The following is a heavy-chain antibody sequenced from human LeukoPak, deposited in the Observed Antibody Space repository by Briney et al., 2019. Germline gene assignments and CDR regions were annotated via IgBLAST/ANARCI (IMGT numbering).Heavy chain of an antibody. V-gene: IGHV1-2*02. Sequence: ASVKVSCKASGYTFTSYYMHWVRQAPGQGLEWMGWINPNSGGTNYAQKFQGRVTMTRDTSISTAYMELSRLRSDDTAVYYCARMGIAAAGLDYWGQGTLVTVSS. D-gene: IGHD6-13*01. CDR2: INPNSGGT. J-gene: IGHJ4*02. CDR3: ARMGIAAAGLDY. CDR1: GYTFTSYY.